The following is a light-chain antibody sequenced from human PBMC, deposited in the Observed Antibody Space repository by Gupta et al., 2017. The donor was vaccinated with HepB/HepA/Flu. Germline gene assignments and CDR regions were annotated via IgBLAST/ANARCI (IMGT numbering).Light chain of an antibody. J-gene: IGLJ3*02. Sequence: QPVVTQEPSLTVSPGGTVTLTCASSTGAVTNGNYPSWFQLKPGQAPRSLIYSTSKKHSGTPARFSGSLLGGKAALTLSGGQPEDEAEYYCLLYSRVWVFGGGTKLTVL. CDR2: STS. V-gene: IGLV7-43*01. CDR3: LLYSRVWV. CDR1: TGAVTNGNY.